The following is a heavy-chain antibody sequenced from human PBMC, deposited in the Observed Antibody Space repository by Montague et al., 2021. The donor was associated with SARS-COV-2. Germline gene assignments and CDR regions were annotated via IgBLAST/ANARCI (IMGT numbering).Heavy chain of an antibody. CDR1: GGSISSYY. V-gene: IGHV4-59*01. Sequence: SETLSLTCTVSGGSISSYYWSWIRQPPGKGLEWIGYIYYSGSTNYNPSLKSRVTISVDTSKNRFSLKLSSVTAADTAVYYCARSRRITIFGVGPSKYYGMDVWGQGTTVTVSS. J-gene: IGHJ6*02. CDR3: ARSRRITIFGVGPSKYYGMDV. D-gene: IGHD3-3*01. CDR2: IYYSGST.